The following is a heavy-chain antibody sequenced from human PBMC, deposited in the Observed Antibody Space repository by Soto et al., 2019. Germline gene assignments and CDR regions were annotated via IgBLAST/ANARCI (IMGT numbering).Heavy chain of an antibody. CDR1: GFTFRTSA. D-gene: IGHD3-3*01. V-gene: IGHV3-23*01. Sequence: GGSLRLSCTASGFTFRTSAMSWVRQAPGRGLEWVSGISGSGAGTYYADSVKGRFTISRDNSKNTLYLQMSGLRAEDAAIYYCAKGPTVFGAVISFDYYYGMYVWGQGTPVTASS. J-gene: IGHJ6*02. CDR3: AKGPTVFGAVISFDYYYGMYV. CDR2: ISGSGAGT.